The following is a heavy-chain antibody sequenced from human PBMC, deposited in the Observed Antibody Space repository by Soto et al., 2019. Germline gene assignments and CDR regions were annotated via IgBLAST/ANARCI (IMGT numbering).Heavy chain of an antibody. D-gene: IGHD6-13*01. CDR2: IYYSGST. V-gene: IGHV4-30-4*01. J-gene: IGHJ4*02. CDR1: GGSINSGDYY. CDR3: ARERASAGPFDY. Sequence: QVQLQESGPGLVKPSQTLSLTCTASGGSINSGDYYWNWIRQPPGKGLEWIGYIYYSGSTFYNPSLKSRVTMSVDTSKNQFSLKLSSVTAADTALYYCARERASAGPFDYWGQGILVTVSS.